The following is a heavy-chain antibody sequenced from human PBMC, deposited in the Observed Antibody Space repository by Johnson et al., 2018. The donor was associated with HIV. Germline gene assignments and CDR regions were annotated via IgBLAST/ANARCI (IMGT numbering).Heavy chain of an antibody. J-gene: IGHJ3*02. CDR1: GFTFSYYG. V-gene: IGHV3-33*01. D-gene: IGHD1-1*01. CDR2: IWYDGSNK. Sequence: QVQLVESGGGVVQPGKSLRLSCAASGFTFSYYGMHWVRQAPGKGLEWVAVIWYDGSNKYYADSVKGRFTISRDNSKNTLYLQMNSLKTEDTAVYYCTTDPWWNGYHAFDIWGQGTMVTVSS. CDR3: TTDPWWNGYHAFDI.